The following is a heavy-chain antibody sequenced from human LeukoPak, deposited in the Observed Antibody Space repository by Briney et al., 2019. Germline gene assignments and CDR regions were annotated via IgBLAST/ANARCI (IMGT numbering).Heavy chain of an antibody. CDR3: ARTNYGGSDAFDI. V-gene: IGHV4-39*07. Sequence: SETLSLTCTASGGSISSSSYYWGWIRQPPGKGLEWIGSIYYSGSTYYNPSLKSRVTISVDTSKNQFSLKLSSVTAADTAVYYCARTNYGGSDAFDIWGQGTMVTVSS. CDR1: GGSISSSSYY. D-gene: IGHD4-23*01. CDR2: IYYSGST. J-gene: IGHJ3*02.